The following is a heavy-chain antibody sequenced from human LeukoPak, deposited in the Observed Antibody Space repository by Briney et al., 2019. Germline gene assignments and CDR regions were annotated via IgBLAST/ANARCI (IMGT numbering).Heavy chain of an antibody. J-gene: IGHJ4*02. V-gene: IGHV3-23*01. Sequence: PGGTLRLSCAASGFTFSSYGMSWVRQAPGEGLEWVSAISDSGGSTYYTDSVKGRFTISRDNSKNTLYLQMNSLRAEDTAVYYCAIRGYSYGGDYWGQGTLVTVSS. D-gene: IGHD5-18*01. CDR1: GFTFSSYG. CDR3: AIRGYSYGGDY. CDR2: ISDSGGST.